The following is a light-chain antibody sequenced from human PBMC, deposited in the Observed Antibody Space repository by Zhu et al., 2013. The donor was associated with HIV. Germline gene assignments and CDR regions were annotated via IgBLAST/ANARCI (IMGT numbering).Light chain of an antibody. V-gene: IGKV3-20*01. CDR1: QSVSSSF. CDR3: HQYATTSLT. J-gene: IGKJ4*01. Sequence: DIVMTQSPVTLSLSLGERATVSCRASQSVSSSFLAWYQQKPGQAPRLLMYETSSRAAGIPPRFSGSGSGTDFSLTISKLEPEDFAVYYCHQYATTSLTFGGGTKVEIK. CDR2: ETS.